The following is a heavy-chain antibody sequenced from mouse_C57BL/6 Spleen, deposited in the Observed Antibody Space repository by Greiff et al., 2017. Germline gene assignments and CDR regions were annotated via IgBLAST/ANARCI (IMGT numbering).Heavy chain of an antibody. V-gene: IGHV1-62-2*01. CDR1: GYTFTEYT. J-gene: IGHJ2*01. CDR3: ARHEEGAGFDY. CDR2: FYPGSGSI. Sequence: VQVVESGAELVKPGASVKLSCKASGYTFTEYTIHWVKQRSGQGLEWIGWFYPGSGSIKYNETFKDKSTLTADKSSSTVYMELSRLTSEDSAVYFCARHEEGAGFDYWGQGTTLTVSS. D-gene: IGHD3-3*01.